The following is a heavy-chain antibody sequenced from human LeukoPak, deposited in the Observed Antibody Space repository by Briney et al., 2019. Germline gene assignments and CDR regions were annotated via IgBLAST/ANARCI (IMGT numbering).Heavy chain of an antibody. CDR1: GYTFTSYY. Sequence: GASVKVSCKAPGYTFTSYYMHWVRQAPGQGLEWMGIINPSGGSTSYAQKFQGRVTMTRDMSTSTVYMELSSLRSEDTAVYYCARPRKRLLWFGFDAFDIWGQGTMVTVSS. V-gene: IGHV1-46*01. D-gene: IGHD3-10*01. CDR3: ARPRKRLLWFGFDAFDI. J-gene: IGHJ3*02. CDR2: INPSGGST.